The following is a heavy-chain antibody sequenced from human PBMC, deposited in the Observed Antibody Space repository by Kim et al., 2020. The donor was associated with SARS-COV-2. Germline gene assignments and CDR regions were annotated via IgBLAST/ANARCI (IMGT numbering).Heavy chain of an antibody. CDR3: AKSSRRWELHPDAFDI. CDR2: ISGSGGST. J-gene: IGHJ3*02. CDR1: GFTFSSYA. D-gene: IGHD1-26*01. Sequence: GGSLRLSCAASGFTFSSYAMSWVRQAPGKGLEWVSAISGSGGSTYYADSVKGRFTISRDNSKNTLYLQMNSLRAEDTAVYYCAKSSRRWELHPDAFDIWGQGTMVTVSS. V-gene: IGHV3-23*01.